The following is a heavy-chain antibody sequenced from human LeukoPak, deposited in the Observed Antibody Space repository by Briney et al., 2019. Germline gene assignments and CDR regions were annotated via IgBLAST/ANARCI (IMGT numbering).Heavy chain of an antibody. Sequence: GGSLRLSCEASGFNFRSYAMIWVRQAPGKGLEWLSGINVPGTGTHYGDSVKGRFTIPRDNSKNTLYLQMNSLRAEDTAVYYCAKDLPEHSSGYSSRPRLDYWGQGTLVNVSS. CDR3: AKDLPEHSSGYSSRPRLDY. V-gene: IGHV3-23*01. J-gene: IGHJ4*02. D-gene: IGHD6-13*01. CDR1: GFNFRSYA. CDR2: INVPGTGT.